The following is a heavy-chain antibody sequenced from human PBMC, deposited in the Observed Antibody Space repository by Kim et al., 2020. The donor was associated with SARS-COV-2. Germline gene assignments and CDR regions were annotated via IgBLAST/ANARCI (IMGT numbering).Heavy chain of an antibody. J-gene: IGHJ5*02. CDR2: IYHSGST. CDR1: GYSISSGYY. V-gene: IGHV4-38-2*02. D-gene: IGHD6-19*01. Sequence: SETLSLTCTVSGYSISSGYYWGWIRQPPGKGLEWIGNIYHSGSTSYNPSLKSRVTISVDTSKNQFSLRVRSVTAADTAVYYCARDGLYSSGIIWFDPWGQGTLVNVSS. CDR3: ARDGLYSSGIIWFDP.